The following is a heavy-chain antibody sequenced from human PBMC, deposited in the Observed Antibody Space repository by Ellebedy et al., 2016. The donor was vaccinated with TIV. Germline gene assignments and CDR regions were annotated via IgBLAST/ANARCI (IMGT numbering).Heavy chain of an antibody. CDR3: ARGTYSNYVFDY. J-gene: IGHJ4*02. CDR1: GDSISSYY. Sequence: MPSETLSLTCTVSGDSISSYYWSWIRQHPGKGLEWIGHIDYSGGAKYNPSLKSRVTISVDTSKNQFSLKLSSVTAADTAVYFCARGTYSNYVFDYWGQGILVTVSS. CDR2: IDYSGGA. D-gene: IGHD4-11*01. V-gene: IGHV4-59*12.